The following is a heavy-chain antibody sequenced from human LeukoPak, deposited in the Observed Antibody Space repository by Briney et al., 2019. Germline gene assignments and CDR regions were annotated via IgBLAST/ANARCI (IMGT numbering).Heavy chain of an antibody. CDR1: GFTFSDYW. J-gene: IGHJ4*02. CDR3: ARGTGNYYGY. V-gene: IGHV3-74*01. Sequence: GGSLRLSCAASGFTFSDYWMHWVRQAPGKGLVWVSRIKSEGSSTSYADSVKGRFTITRDSAKNTLYLQMNSLRAEDTAVYYCARGTGNYYGYWGQGTLVTVSS. CDR2: IKSEGSST. D-gene: IGHD3/OR15-3a*01.